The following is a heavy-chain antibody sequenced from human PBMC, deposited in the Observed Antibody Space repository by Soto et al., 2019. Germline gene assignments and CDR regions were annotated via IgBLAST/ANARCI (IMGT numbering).Heavy chain of an antibody. V-gene: IGHV4-30-2*01. CDR3: ASQSVDSGYDYYFDY. Sequence: PSETLSLTCAVSVGSISSGGYSWSWIRQPPGKGLEWIGYIYHSGSTYYNPSLKSRVTISVDRSKNQFSLKLSSVTAADTAVYYCASQSVDSGYDYYFDYWGQGTLVTVSS. CDR2: IYHSGST. CDR1: VGSISSGGYS. D-gene: IGHD5-12*01. J-gene: IGHJ4*02.